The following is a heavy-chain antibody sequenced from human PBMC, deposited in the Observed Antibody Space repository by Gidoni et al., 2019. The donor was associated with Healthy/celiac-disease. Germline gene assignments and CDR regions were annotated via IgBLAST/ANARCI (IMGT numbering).Heavy chain of an antibody. Sequence: QVTLRESGPALVKPTQTLTLTCTFSGFSLSTSGMCVSWIRQPPGKALEWLARIDWDDDKYYSTSLKTRLTISKDTSKNQVVLTMTNMDPVDTATYYCARFIAATGTFDYWGQGTLVTVSS. CDR2: IDWDDDK. D-gene: IGHD6-13*01. CDR1: GFSLSTSGMC. V-gene: IGHV2-70*15. J-gene: IGHJ4*02. CDR3: ARFIAATGTFDY.